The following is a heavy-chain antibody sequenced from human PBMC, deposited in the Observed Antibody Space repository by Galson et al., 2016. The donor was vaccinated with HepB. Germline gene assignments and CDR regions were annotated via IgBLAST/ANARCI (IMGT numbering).Heavy chain of an antibody. CDR1: GYTFTSYG. D-gene: IGHD4-17*01. V-gene: IGHV1-18*01. CDR2: ISAYNVNT. CDR3: ARVADYGDAYYYYAMDV. J-gene: IGHJ6*02. Sequence: SVKVSCKASGYTFTSYGISWVRQAPGQGLEWMGWISAYNVNTNYAQKVQGRVTITADEGTRTAYMDLSSLRPEDTALYYCARVADYGDAYYYYAMDVWGPGTTVTVSS.